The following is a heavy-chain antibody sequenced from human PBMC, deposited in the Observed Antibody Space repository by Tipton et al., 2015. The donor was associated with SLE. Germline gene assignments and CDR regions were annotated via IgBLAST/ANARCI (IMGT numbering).Heavy chain of an antibody. V-gene: IGHV4-39*07. CDR2: IYFSGSAYST. CDR1: GDSISTTTSY. Sequence: LRLSCTVSGDSISTTTSYWGWISQPPGKGLEWIGDIYFSGSAYSTYYNPSLQSRVTLSVDMSKNQFSLRLSSVTAADTGGYYCVKSVVVVSPRDYYFYMDVWGKGTTVTVSS. CDR3: VKSVVVVSPRDYYFYMDV. D-gene: IGHD2-15*01. J-gene: IGHJ6*03.